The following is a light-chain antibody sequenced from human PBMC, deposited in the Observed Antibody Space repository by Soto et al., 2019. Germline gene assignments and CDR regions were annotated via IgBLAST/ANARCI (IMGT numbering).Light chain of an antibody. Sequence: EMVMTQSPATLSVSPGERATLSCRATQSVSSDVAWYQQRPGQAPRLLIYGASTRATEIAGRFSGSGSGTEFTLTISSLQSEDFAVYYCQQYDNWPPTFGQGTKLEI. CDR2: GAS. CDR3: QQYDNWPPT. V-gene: IGKV3-15*01. J-gene: IGKJ2*01. CDR1: QSVSSD.